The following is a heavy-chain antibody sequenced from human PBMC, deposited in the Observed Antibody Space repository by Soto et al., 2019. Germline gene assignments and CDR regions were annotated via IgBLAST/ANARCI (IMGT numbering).Heavy chain of an antibody. CDR3: AKPYDYVWGSSVDY. CDR1: GFTFSSYG. Sequence: QVPLVESGGGVVQPGRSLRLSCAASGFTFSSYGMHWVRQAPGKGLEWVAVISYDGSNKYYADSVKGRFTISRDNSKNTLYLQMNSLRAEDTAVYYCAKPYDYVWGSSVDYWGQGTLVTVSS. V-gene: IGHV3-30*18. J-gene: IGHJ4*02. CDR2: ISYDGSNK. D-gene: IGHD3-16*01.